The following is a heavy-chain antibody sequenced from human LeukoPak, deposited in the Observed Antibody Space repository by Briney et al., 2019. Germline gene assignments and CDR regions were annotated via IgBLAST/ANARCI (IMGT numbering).Heavy chain of an antibody. J-gene: IGHJ6*02. Sequence: GGSLRLSCAASGFTFSSYAMSWVRQAPGKGLEWVSAISGRGGSTYYADSVKGRFTISRDNSKNTVYLQMNSLRAEDTAVYYCAKGAKDYNILTGYYYYYGMDVWGQGTTVTVSS. CDR3: AKGAKDYNILTGYYYYYGMDV. D-gene: IGHD3-9*01. CDR1: GFTFSSYA. CDR2: ISGRGGST. V-gene: IGHV3-23*01.